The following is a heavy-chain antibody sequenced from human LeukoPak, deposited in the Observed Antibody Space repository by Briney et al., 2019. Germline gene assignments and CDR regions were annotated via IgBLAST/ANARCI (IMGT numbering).Heavy chain of an antibody. CDR2: INPNSGGT. V-gene: IGHV1-2*02. CDR1: GGTFSSYA. D-gene: IGHD2-21*02. J-gene: IGHJ3*02. Sequence: ASVKVSCNASGGTFSSYAISWVRQAPGQGLEWMGWINPNSGGTNYAQKFQGRVTMTRDTSISTAYMELSRLRSDDTAVYYCARMGDFDVFDIWGQGTMVTVSS. CDR3: ARMGDFDVFDI.